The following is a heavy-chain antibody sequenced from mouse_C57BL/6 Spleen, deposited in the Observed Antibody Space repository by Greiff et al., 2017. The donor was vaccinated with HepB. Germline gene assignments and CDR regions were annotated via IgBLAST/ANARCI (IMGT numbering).Heavy chain of an antibody. CDR3: ARDYGSSVHWYFDV. D-gene: IGHD1-1*01. CDR1: GYTFTSYW. V-gene: IGHV1-55*01. CDR2: IYPGSGST. J-gene: IGHJ1*03. Sequence: QVQLQQPGAELVKPGASVKMSCKASGYTFTSYWITWVKQRPGQGLEWIGDIYPGSGSTNYNEKFKSKATLTVDTSSSTAYMQLSSLTSEDSAVYYGARDYGSSVHWYFDVWGTGTTVTVSS.